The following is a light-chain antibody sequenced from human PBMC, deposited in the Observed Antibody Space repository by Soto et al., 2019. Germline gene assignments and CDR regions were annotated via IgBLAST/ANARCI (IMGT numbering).Light chain of an antibody. J-gene: IGLJ3*02. V-gene: IGLV2-23*02. CDR3: CSYAGSSSCEGV. CDR2: EVN. CDR1: SSDVGNYNL. Sequence: QSALTQPASVSGSPGQSITISCTGTSSDVGNYNLVSWYQQHPGKAPKLMIYEVNKRPSGVPDRFSGSKSGNAASLTISGLQAEDEADYYCCSYAGSSSCEGVFGGGTKLTVL.